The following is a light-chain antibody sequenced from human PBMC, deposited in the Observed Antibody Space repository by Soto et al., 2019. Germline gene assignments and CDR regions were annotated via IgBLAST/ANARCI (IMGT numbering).Light chain of an antibody. V-gene: IGLV1-44*01. CDR3: AAWDDSLNGYV. CDR2: FNI. Sequence: SVLSHPPSASGTPWQRVTISCSGSSSNIGSNTVSWYQQFPGTAPKLLIYFNIQRPSGVPDRFSGSKSGTSASLAISGLQSEDEADYYCAAWDDSLNGYVFGTGTKV. J-gene: IGLJ1*01. CDR1: SSNIGSNT.